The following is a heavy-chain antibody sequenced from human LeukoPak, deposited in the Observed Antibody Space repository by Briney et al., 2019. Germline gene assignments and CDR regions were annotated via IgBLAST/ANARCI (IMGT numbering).Heavy chain of an antibody. J-gene: IGHJ4*02. D-gene: IGHD2-15*01. Sequence: GGSLRLSCAASGFTFSSYAMSWVRQAPGEGLEWVSTISGNGGSTYYADSVKGRFTISRDNSKNTLYLQMNSLRAEDTAVYYCAKIPIYCSGGSCYTPYWGPGTLVTVSS. CDR1: GFTFSSYA. V-gene: IGHV3-23*01. CDR3: AKIPIYCSGGSCYTPY. CDR2: ISGNGGST.